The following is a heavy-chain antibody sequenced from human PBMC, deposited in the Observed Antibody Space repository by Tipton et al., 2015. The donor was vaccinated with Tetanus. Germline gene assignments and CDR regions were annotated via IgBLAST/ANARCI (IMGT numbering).Heavy chain of an antibody. Sequence: GLVKPSETLSLTCTVPGGSISSSSYYWGWIRQPPGKGLEWIGSIYYSGSTYYNPSLKSRVAISVDTSKNQFSLKLSSVTAADTAVYYCAREAGYYGLNAFDIWGQGTMVTVSS. CDR1: GGSISSSSYY. CDR3: AREAGYYGLNAFDI. D-gene: IGHD3-10*01. J-gene: IGHJ3*02. V-gene: IGHV4-39*02. CDR2: IYYSGST.